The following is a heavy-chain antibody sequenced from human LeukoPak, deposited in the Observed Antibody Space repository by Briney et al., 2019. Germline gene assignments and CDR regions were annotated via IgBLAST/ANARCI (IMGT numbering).Heavy chain of an antibody. V-gene: IGHV1-69*04. CDR1: GGTFGSYA. CDR3: ASEVRGWLANFDY. Sequence: ASVKVSCKASGGTFGSYAISWVRQAPGQGLEWMGRIIPILGIANYAQKFQGRVTITADKSTSTAYMELSSLRSEDTAVYYCASEVRGWLANFDYWGQGTLVTVSS. D-gene: IGHD6-19*01. J-gene: IGHJ4*02. CDR2: IIPILGIA.